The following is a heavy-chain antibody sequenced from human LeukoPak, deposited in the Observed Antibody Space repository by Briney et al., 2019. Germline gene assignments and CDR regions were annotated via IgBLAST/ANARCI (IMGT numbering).Heavy chain of an antibody. D-gene: IGHD6-19*01. V-gene: IGHV5-51*01. CDR1: GYTFTSDW. Sequence: GESLKISCKGFGYKGSGYTFTSDWIGWVGQMPGKGLEWMGIIYPGDSDTRYSPSFQGQVTISADNSISTAYLQWSSLKASDTAIYYCSRHVRGWYIDFCGQGTLVTVSS. CDR2: IYPGDSDT. CDR3: SRHVRGWYIDF. J-gene: IGHJ4*02.